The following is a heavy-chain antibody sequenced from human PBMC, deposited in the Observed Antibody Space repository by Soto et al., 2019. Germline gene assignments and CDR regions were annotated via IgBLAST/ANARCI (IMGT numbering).Heavy chain of an antibody. J-gene: IGHJ4*02. CDR2: ISYDGSDK. CDR1: VFSFSTYA. V-gene: IGHV3-30-3*01. CDR3: ARDRGSYFDY. D-gene: IGHD3-16*01. Sequence: QVHLVESGGGVVQPGRYLTLSCAASVFSFSTYAVQWVRQAPGKGLEWVAVISYDGSDKYYADSVKGRFTISSDNSNNPVSLQMNSLRVDDTAVYYCARDRGSYFDYWGQGTLVTVSS.